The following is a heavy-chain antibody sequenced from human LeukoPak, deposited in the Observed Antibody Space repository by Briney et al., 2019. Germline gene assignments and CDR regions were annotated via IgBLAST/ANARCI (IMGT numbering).Heavy chain of an antibody. CDR3: VILRFLEWLPNYYYYYYMDV. J-gene: IGHJ6*03. CDR1: GGTFSSYA. V-gene: IGHV1-69*05. CDR2: IIPIFGTA. D-gene: IGHD3-3*01. Sequence: ASVKVSCKASGGTFSSYAISWVRQAPGQGLEWMGGIIPIFGTANYAQKFQGRVTITTDESTSTAYMELSSLRSEDTAVYYCVILRFLEWLPNYYYYYYMDVWGKGTTVTVSS.